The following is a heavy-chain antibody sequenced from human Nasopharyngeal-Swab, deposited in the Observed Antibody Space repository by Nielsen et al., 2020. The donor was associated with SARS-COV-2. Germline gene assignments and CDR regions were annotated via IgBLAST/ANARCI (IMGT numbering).Heavy chain of an antibody. Sequence: SETLSLTCTVSGGSVSSGSYYWSWIRQPPGKGLEWIGYIYYSGSTNYNPSLKSRVTISVDTSKNQFSLKPSSVTAADTAVYYCARGFDYWGQGTLVTVSS. J-gene: IGHJ4*02. CDR3: ARGFDY. CDR1: GGSVSSGSYY. V-gene: IGHV4-61*01. CDR2: IYYSGST.